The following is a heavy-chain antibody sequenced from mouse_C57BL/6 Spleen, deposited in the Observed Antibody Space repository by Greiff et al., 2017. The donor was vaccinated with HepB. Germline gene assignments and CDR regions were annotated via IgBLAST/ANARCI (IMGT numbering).Heavy chain of an antibody. CDR2: IDPETGGT. CDR3: TRPSSGYGPFAY. J-gene: IGHJ3*01. CDR1: GYTFTDYE. V-gene: IGHV1-15*01. D-gene: IGHD3-2*02. Sequence: QVHVKQSGAELVRPGASVTLSCKASGYTFTDYEMHWVKQTPVHGLEWIGAIDPETGGTAYNQKFKGKAILTADKSSSTAYMELRSLTSEDSAVYYCTRPSSGYGPFAYWGQGTLVTVSA.